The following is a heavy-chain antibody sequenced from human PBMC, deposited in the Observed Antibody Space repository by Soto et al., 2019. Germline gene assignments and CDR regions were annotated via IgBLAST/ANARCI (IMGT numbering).Heavy chain of an antibody. J-gene: IGHJ4*02. CDR3: ARAPRGNYGYPSYFGY. Sequence: QVQLQESGPGLVKPSETLSLTCTVSGGSISSYYWSWIRQPPGKGLEWIGYIYYSGSTNYNPSLKSRVTISVDTSKNQFSLKLSSVTAADTAVYYCARAPRGNYGYPSYFGYWGQGTLVTVSS. V-gene: IGHV4-59*01. D-gene: IGHD3-10*01. CDR2: IYYSGST. CDR1: GGSISSYY.